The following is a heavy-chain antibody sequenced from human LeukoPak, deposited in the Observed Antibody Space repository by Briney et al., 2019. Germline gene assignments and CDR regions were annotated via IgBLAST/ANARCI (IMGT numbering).Heavy chain of an antibody. J-gene: IGHJ3*02. V-gene: IGHV3-74*03. D-gene: IGHD1-1*01. CDR1: GITSSTYW. Sequence: GGSLRLSCAASGITSSTYWMHWVRQAPGKGLVGVSRINADGTTTTYADSVKGRFTISRDNAKETLYLQMNSLRAEHTAVYYCTREGLAGATSEDAFDIWGQGTLVTVSS. CDR2: INADGTTT. CDR3: TREGLAGATSEDAFDI.